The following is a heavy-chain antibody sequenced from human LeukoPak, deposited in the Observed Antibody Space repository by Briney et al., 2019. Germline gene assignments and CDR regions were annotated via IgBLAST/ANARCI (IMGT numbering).Heavy chain of an antibody. D-gene: IGHD3-10*01. CDR2: ISSGGGTI. CDR1: GFTFSRYE. Sequence: GGSLRLSCAASGFTFSRYEMNWVRQAPGKGLEWVSYISSGGGTIYYADSVKGRFTISRDNAKNSLYLQMNSLRAEDTAVYYCARDYYGSGSCDYWGQGTLVTVSS. J-gene: IGHJ4*02. CDR3: ARDYYGSGSCDY. V-gene: IGHV3-48*03.